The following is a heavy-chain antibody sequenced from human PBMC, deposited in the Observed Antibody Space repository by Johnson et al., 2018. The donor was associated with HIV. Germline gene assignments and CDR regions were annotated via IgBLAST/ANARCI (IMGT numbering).Heavy chain of an antibody. CDR2: IYSGGST. J-gene: IGHJ3*02. V-gene: IGHV3-NL1*01. CDR1: GFIFRTNG. Sequence: QVQLVESGGGVVQPGGSLRLSCAASGFIFRTNGMHWVRQAPGKGLEWVSVIYSGGSTYYADSVKGRFTISRDNSKNTLYLQMNSLRVEDTAVYYCARPSSIASLYDEFDISGQGTMVTVSS. D-gene: IGHD6-6*01. CDR3: ARPSSIASLYDEFDI.